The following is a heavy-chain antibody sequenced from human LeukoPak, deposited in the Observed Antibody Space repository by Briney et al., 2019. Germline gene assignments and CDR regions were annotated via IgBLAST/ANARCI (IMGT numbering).Heavy chain of an antibody. D-gene: IGHD2-15*01. CDR2: IIPIFGTA. CDR1: GGTFSSYA. J-gene: IGHJ6*03. Sequence: ASVKVSCKASGGTFSSYAISWVRQAPGQGLEWMGGIIPIFGTANYAQKFQGRVTITTDESTSTAYMELSSLRSEDTAVYYCAGGGLGYCSGGSCSNYYYYYMDVWGKGTTVTVSS. V-gene: IGHV1-69*05. CDR3: AGGGLGYCSGGSCSNYYYYYMDV.